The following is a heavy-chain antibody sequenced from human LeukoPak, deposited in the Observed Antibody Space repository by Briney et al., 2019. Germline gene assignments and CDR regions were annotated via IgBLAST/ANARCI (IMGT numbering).Heavy chain of an antibody. CDR3: VPTSEDYTSARHF. CDR2: INPDSGFT. Sequence: ASVKVSCKASGYTFIDDYMHWVRQAPGQGLEWMGWINPDSGFTNYAQKFQGRVIMTRDTSISTAYMEVRRLRYDDTAMYYCVPTSEDYTSARHFWGQGTLVTVSS. V-gene: IGHV1-2*02. D-gene: IGHD3-3*01. CDR1: GYTFIDDY. J-gene: IGHJ4*02.